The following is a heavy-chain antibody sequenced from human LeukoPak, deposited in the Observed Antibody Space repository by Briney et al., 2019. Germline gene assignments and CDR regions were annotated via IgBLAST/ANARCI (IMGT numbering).Heavy chain of an antibody. D-gene: IGHD2-8*02. V-gene: IGHV3-53*01. Sequence: GGSLRLSCAASGFIVSDDYISWVRQSPGKGLEWVSVIYSGGATFYADSVKGRFTISRDNSKNTVHLQMNSLRAEDTAVYYCASGGKYCTGGACYGDWGQGTLVTVSS. J-gene: IGHJ4*02. CDR3: ASGGKYCTGGACYGD. CDR1: GFIVSDDY. CDR2: IYSGGAT.